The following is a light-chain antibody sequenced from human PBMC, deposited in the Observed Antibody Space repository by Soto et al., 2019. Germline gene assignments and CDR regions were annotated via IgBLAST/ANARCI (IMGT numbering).Light chain of an antibody. CDR3: QQCGGSPT. V-gene: IGKV3-20*01. CDR2: GAS. Sequence: EIVLTQSPATLSFSPGERVSISCRASQKISSTVLAWYQQKPGQAPRLLIYGASSRTTGIPDRFSGSGSGTDFTLTISRLEPEDFAMYYCQQCGGSPTFGQGTEVDI. CDR1: QKISSTV. J-gene: IGKJ1*01.